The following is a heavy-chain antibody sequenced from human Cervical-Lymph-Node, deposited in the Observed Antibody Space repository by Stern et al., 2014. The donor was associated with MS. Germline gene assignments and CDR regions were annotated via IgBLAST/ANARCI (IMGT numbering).Heavy chain of an antibody. D-gene: IGHD4-17*01. CDR2: LIPILRTA. CDR1: GGTFSSYA. J-gene: IGHJ6*02. V-gene: IGHV1-69*01. CDR3: ARGAHYGDYGMDV. Sequence: QVQLGQSGAEVKKPGASVKVSCKASGGTFSSYAISWVRQAPGKGLEWMGGLIPILRTANYAQKFQGRVTITADESTSTAYMELSSLRSEDTAVYYCARGAHYGDYGMDVWGQGTTVTVSS.